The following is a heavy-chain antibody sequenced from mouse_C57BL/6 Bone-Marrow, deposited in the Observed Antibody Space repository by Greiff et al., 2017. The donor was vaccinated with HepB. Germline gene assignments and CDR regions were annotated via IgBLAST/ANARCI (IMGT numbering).Heavy chain of an antibody. CDR3: AREAPHYYGSSYAMDY. Sequence: EVHLVESEGGLVQPGSSMKLSCTASGFTFSDYYMAWVRQVPEKGLEWVANINYDGSSTYYLDSLKSRFIISRDNAKNILYLQMSSLKSEDTATYYCAREAPHYYGSSYAMDYWGQGTSVTVSS. J-gene: IGHJ4*01. D-gene: IGHD1-1*01. CDR1: GFTFSDYY. CDR2: INYDGSST. V-gene: IGHV5-16*01.